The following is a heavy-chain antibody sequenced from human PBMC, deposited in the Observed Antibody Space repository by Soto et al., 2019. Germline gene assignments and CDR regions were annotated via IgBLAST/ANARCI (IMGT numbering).Heavy chain of an antibody. Sequence: QVTLKESGPVLVKPTETLTLTCTVSGFSLSNARMGVSWIRQPPGKALEWLAHIFSNDEKSYSTSLKSRLTISKDTSKSQVVLTMTNMDPVDTATYYCARIADDSSGYYYEPDAFDIWGQGTMVTVSS. V-gene: IGHV2-26*01. CDR2: IFSNDEK. CDR1: GFSLSNARMG. J-gene: IGHJ3*02. CDR3: ARIADDSSGYYYEPDAFDI. D-gene: IGHD3-22*01.